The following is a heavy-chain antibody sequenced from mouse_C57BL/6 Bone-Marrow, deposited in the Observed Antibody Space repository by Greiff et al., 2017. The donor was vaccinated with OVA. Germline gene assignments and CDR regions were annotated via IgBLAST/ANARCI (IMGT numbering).Heavy chain of an antibody. CDR2: INPNNGGT. D-gene: IGHD2-5*01. CDR3: ASGSKYAMDY. V-gene: IGHV1-26*01. CDR1: GYTFTDYY. J-gene: IGHJ4*01. Sequence: VQLQQSGPELVKPGASVKISCKASGYTFTDYYMNWVKQSHGKSLEWIGDINPNNGGTSYNQKFKGKATLTVDKSSSTAYMELRSLTSEDSAVYYCASGSKYAMDYWGQGTSVTVSS.